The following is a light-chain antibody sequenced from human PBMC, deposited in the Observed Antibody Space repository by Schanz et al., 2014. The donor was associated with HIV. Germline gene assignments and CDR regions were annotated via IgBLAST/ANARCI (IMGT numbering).Light chain of an antibody. CDR2: DNN. CDR1: SSNIGNNY. J-gene: IGLJ2*01. V-gene: IGLV1-51*01. Sequence: QSVLTQPPSVSAAPGQTVTVSCSGSSSNIGNNYVSWYQQLPGAAPKLLIYDNNKRPSGIPDRFSGSKFGTSATLAITGLQTGDEADYYCATWDTSLSAVVFGGGTKLTVL. CDR3: ATWDTSLSAVV.